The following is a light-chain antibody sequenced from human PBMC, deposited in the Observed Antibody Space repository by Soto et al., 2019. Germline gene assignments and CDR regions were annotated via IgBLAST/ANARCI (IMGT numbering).Light chain of an antibody. V-gene: IGKV3-20*01. CDR1: QSVGSD. J-gene: IGKJ1*01. CDR3: QQHDSSPWM. Sequence: EIVMTQSPATLSVSPGERATLSCRASQSVGSDLAWYQQKPGQAPRLVIYGASNRATGIPDRFSGSGSGTDFTLTISRLEPEDFAVYYCQQHDSSPWMFGQGTKVDIK. CDR2: GAS.